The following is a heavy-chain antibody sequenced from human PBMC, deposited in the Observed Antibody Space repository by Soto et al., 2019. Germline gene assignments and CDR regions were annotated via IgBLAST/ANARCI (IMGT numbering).Heavy chain of an antibody. CDR2: IIPILGIA. V-gene: IGHV1-69*02. Sequence: QVQLVQSGAEVKKPGSSVKVSCKASGGTFSSYTVSWVRQAPGQGLEWMGRIIPILGIANYAQKFQGRVTITADKSTSTAYMELSSLRAEDTAVYYCARFRGSYGMDVWGQGTTVTVSS. CDR1: GGTFSSYT. J-gene: IGHJ6*02. D-gene: IGHD3-10*01. CDR3: ARFRGSYGMDV.